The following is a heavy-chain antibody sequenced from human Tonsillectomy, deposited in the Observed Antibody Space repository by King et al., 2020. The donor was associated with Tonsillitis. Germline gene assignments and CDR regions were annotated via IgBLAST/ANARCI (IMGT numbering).Heavy chain of an antibody. CDR1: GYTSTTYG. Sequence: VQLVESGAEVKKPGASVKVSCKASGYTSTTYGITWVRQAPGQGLEWMGWINAYNGITLYAQKLQGRVTITTDTSTRTAYMELRSLRSDDTAVYYCALDILTGFYDYWGQGTLVTVSS. J-gene: IGHJ4*02. V-gene: IGHV1-18*01. CDR2: INAYNGIT. CDR3: ALDILTGFYDY. D-gene: IGHD3-9*01.